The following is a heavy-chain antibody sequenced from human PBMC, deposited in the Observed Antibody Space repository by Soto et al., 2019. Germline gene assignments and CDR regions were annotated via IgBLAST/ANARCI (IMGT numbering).Heavy chain of an antibody. Sequence: PGESLKISCKASGYSFTSYWIAWVRQMPGKGLEWVGLIYPGDSETRYSPSFQGQVTILADKSISTAYLQWSSLKTSDTAMYYCATTEGDCSGGNCFFDFWGQGTLVTVSS. CDR3: ATTEGDCSGGNCFFDF. V-gene: IGHV5-51*01. D-gene: IGHD2-15*01. CDR2: IYPGDSET. CDR1: GYSFTSYW. J-gene: IGHJ4*02.